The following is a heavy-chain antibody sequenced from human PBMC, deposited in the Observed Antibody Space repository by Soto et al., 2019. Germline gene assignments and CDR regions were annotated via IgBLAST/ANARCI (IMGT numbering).Heavy chain of an antibody. D-gene: IGHD3-10*01. J-gene: IGHJ6*02. CDR1: GYTFTSYA. CDR3: ARGAMVRGVISRYYYYGMDV. V-gene: IGHV1-3*01. Sequence: ASVKVSCKASGYTFTSYAMHWVRQAPGQRLEWMGWINAGNGNTKYSQKFQGRVTITRDTSASTAYMELSRLRSEDTAVYYCARGAMVRGVISRYYYYGMDVWGQGTTVTVS. CDR2: INAGNGNT.